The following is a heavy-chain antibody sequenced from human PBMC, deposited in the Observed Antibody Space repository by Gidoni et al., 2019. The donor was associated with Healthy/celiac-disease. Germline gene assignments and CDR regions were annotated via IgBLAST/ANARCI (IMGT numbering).Heavy chain of an antibody. CDR2: ISGSGGST. Sequence: EVQLLESGGGLVQPGVSLRPSCAASGFPLSSYAMSWVRQAPGKGLEWVSAISGSGGSTYYADSVKGRFTISRDNSKNTLYLQMNSLRAEDTAVYYCAKGLAARPSSYFDYWGQGTLVTVSS. CDR3: AKGLAARPSSYFDY. D-gene: IGHD6-6*01. CDR1: GFPLSSYA. V-gene: IGHV3-23*01. J-gene: IGHJ4*02.